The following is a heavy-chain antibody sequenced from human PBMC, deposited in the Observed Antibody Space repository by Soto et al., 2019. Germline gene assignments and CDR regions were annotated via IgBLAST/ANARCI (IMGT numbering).Heavy chain of an antibody. Sequence: EVQLVESGGGLVQPGGSLKLSCAPSGFPFSGSAMHWVRQASGKGLEWVGRIRSKANSYATAYAASVKGRFTISRDDSKNTAYLQMNSLKTEDTAVYYCTMGLLWFGAYWGQGTLVTVSS. CDR1: GFPFSGSA. J-gene: IGHJ4*02. V-gene: IGHV3-73*02. CDR2: IRSKANSYAT. D-gene: IGHD3-10*01. CDR3: TMGLLWFGAY.